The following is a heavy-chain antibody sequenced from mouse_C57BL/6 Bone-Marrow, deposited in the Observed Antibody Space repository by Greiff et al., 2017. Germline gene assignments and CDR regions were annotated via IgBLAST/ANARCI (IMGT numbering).Heavy chain of an antibody. J-gene: IGHJ4*01. Sequence: QVQLQQPGAELVKPGASVKVSCKASGYTFTSYWMHWVKQRPGQGLEWIGRIHPSDSDPNYNQQFKGKATLTVDKSSSTAYMQPSSLTSEDSAVYYCAMEGPYDYDAGYYAMDYWGQGTSVTVSS. CDR1: GYTFTSYW. CDR2: IHPSDSDP. CDR3: AMEGPYDYDAGYYAMDY. V-gene: IGHV1-74*01. D-gene: IGHD2-4*01.